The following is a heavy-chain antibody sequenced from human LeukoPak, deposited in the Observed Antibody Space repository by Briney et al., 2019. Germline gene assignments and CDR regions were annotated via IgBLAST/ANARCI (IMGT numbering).Heavy chain of an antibody. J-gene: IGHJ4*02. CDR2: INHSGST. Sequence: SETLSLTCAVYGGSFSGYYWGWIRQPPGKGLERIGEINHSGSTNYNPSLKSRVTISVDTSKNQSSLKLSSVTAADTAVYYCARGAKVITFGGVIGLYYFDYWGQGTLVTVSS. V-gene: IGHV4-34*01. CDR3: ARGAKVITFGGVIGLYYFDY. CDR1: GGSFSGYY. D-gene: IGHD3-16*02.